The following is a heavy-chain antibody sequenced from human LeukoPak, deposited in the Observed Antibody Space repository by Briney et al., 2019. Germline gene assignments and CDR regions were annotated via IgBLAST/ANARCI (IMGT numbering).Heavy chain of an antibody. CDR2: IYYSGST. Sequence: SETLSPTCTVSGGSISSGDYYWSWIRQPPGKGLEWIGYIYYSGSTYYNPSLKSRVTISVDTSKNQFSLKLSSVTAADTAVYYCARVLDWYFDLWGRGTLVTVSS. J-gene: IGHJ2*01. V-gene: IGHV4-30-4*01. CDR3: ARVLDWYFDL. CDR1: GGSISSGDYY.